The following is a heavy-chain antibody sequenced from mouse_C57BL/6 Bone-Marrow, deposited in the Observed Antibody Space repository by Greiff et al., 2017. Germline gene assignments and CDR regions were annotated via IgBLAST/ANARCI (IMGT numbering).Heavy chain of an antibody. D-gene: IGHD1-1*01. V-gene: IGHV1-82*01. CDR2: IYPGDGDT. CDR3: ARMVYYGSSFYWYFDV. J-gene: IGHJ1*03. CDR1: GYAFSSSW. Sequence: VKLMESGPELVKPGASVKISCKASGYAFSSSWMNWVKQRPGKGLEWIGRIYPGDGDTNYNGKFKGKATLTADKSSSTAYMQLSSLTSEDSAVYFCARMVYYGSSFYWYFDVWGTGTTVTVSS.